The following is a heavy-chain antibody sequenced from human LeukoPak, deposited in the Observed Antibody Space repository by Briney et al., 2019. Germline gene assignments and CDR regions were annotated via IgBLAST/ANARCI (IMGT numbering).Heavy chain of an antibody. CDR3: TRHAGSGREYYFDY. V-gene: IGHV4-59*08. CDR2: IYYSGST. Sequence: SETLSLTCTVSGGSISSYYWSWIRQPPGKGLEWIGYIYYSGSTNYNPSLKSRVTISVDTSKNQFSLKLSSLTAADTAVYYCTRHAGSGREYYFDYWGQGTLVTVSS. CDR1: GGSISSYY. D-gene: IGHD2-15*01. J-gene: IGHJ4*02.